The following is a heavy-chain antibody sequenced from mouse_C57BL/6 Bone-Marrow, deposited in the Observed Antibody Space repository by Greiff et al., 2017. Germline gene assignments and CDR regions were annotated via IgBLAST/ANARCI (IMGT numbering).Heavy chain of an antibody. D-gene: IGHD1-1*01. CDR2: IDPENGDT. J-gene: IGHJ2*01. Sequence: VQLQQSGAELVRPGASVKLSCTASGFNIKDDYMHWVKQRPEQGLEWIGWIDPENGDTEYASKFQGKATITADTSSNTAYLQLSSLTSEDTAVYYCTFTVVASFDYWGQGTTLTVSS. CDR1: GFNIKDDY. V-gene: IGHV14-4*01. CDR3: TFTVVASFDY.